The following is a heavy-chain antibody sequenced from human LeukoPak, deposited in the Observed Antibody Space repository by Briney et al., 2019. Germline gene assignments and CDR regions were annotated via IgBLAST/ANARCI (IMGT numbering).Heavy chain of an antibody. Sequence: SETLSLTCAVYGGSFSGYYWSWIRQPPGKGLEWIGSIYYSGSTYYNPSLKSRVTISVDTSKNQFSLKLSSVTAADTAVYYCARGIAAAGFPYFDYWGQGTLVTVSS. V-gene: IGHV4-34*01. CDR1: GGSFSGYY. D-gene: IGHD6-13*01. J-gene: IGHJ4*02. CDR2: IYYSGST. CDR3: ARGIAAAGFPYFDY.